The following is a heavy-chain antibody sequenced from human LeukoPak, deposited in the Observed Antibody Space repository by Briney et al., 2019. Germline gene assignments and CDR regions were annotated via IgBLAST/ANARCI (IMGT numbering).Heavy chain of an antibody. CDR2: IRYDGSNK. CDR1: GFTFSSYG. Sequence: GGSLRLSCAAPGFTFSSYGMHWVRQAPGKGLEWVAFIRYDGSNKYYADSVKGRFTISRDNSKDTLYLQMNSLRAEDTAVYYCAKGLAMVPYFDYWGQGTLVTVSS. D-gene: IGHD5-18*01. V-gene: IGHV3-30*02. J-gene: IGHJ4*02. CDR3: AKGLAMVPYFDY.